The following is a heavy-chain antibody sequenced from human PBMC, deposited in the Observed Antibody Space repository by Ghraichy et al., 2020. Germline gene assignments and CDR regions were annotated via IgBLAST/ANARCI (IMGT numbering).Heavy chain of an antibody. J-gene: IGHJ6*02. CDR3: ARAVTVLRYFDWLSPNTYYYYGMDV. D-gene: IGHD3-9*01. V-gene: IGHV3-21*01. CDR1: GFRGRSYS. CDR2: ISSSSSYI. Sequence: AASGFRGRSYSMKGGRQAPGKGLEWVSSISSSSSYIYYADSVKGRFTISRDNAKNSLYLQMNSLRAEDTAVYYCARAVTVLRYFDWLSPNTYYYYGMDVWGQGTTVTVSS.